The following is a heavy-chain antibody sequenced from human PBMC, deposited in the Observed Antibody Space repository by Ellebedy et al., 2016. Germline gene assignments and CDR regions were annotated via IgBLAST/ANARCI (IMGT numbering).Heavy chain of an antibody. CDR1: GYSFTHFF. CDR2: INPKTGDT. Sequence: ASVKVSXXASGYSFTHFFIHWLRQAPRKGLEWMGCINPKTGDTEHERKFQGRVTMTRDTSVSTAYMELSSLRSDDTAFYFCARDQAWIQAWPPKIWGQGTMVTVSS. V-gene: IGHV1-2*02. J-gene: IGHJ3*02. CDR3: ARDQAWIQAWPPKI. D-gene: IGHD5-18*01.